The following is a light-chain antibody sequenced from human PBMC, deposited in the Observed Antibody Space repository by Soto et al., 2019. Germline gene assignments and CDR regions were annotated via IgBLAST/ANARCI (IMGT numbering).Light chain of an antibody. V-gene: IGKV3-20*01. J-gene: IGKJ2*01. CDR1: QSVNSNF. CDR3: QQYGNSPYT. CDR2: GAS. Sequence: EIVLTQSPGTLSLSPGERATLSCRASQSVNSNFLAWYQQKPGQAPRLLIYGASSRATGIPDRFSGSASGTDFTLTIDRLGPEDFAVYYCQQYGNSPYTFGQGTKLDIK.